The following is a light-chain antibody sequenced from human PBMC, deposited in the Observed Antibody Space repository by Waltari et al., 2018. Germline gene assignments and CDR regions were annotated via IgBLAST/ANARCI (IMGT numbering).Light chain of an antibody. J-gene: IGKJ2*01. CDR1: QSISSW. V-gene: IGKV1-5*03. Sequence: DIQMTQSPSTLSASVGDRVTITCRASQSISSWLAWYQQKPWKAPKLLIYGPSNLQIGVPSRFSGSGSGTEFTLTISSLQPDDFAVYYCQQYKTYPHTFGQGTRLEIK. CDR3: QQYKTYPHT. CDR2: GPS.